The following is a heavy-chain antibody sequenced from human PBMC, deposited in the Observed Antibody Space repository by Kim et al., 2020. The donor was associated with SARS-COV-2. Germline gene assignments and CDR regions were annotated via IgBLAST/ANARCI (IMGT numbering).Heavy chain of an antibody. Sequence: SETLSLTCAVSGGSISSSNWWSWVRQPPGKGLEWIGEIYHSGSTNYNPSLKSRVTISVDKSKNQFSLKLSSVTAADTAVYYCARGALEAYDILTGYFDYWGQGTLVHVSS. D-gene: IGHD3-9*01. CDR3: ARGALEAYDILTGYFDY. J-gene: IGHJ4*02. CDR1: GGSISSSNW. CDR2: IYHSGST. V-gene: IGHV4-4*02.